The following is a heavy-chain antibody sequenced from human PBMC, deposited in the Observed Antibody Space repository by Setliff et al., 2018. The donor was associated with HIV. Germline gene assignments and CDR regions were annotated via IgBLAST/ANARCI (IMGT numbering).Heavy chain of an antibody. D-gene: IGHD1-26*01. Sequence: GGSLRLSCTASGFPFRDHYMDWVRQASGKGLEWVGRIGNKPNSYTTEYAASLKGRFTISRDDSQNSLYLQMNSLRIEDTAVYFRVRSGFYAWNWGRGTLVTVSS. CDR2: IGNKPNSYTT. CDR1: GFPFRDHY. CDR3: VRSGFYAWN. V-gene: IGHV3-72*01. J-gene: IGHJ4*02.